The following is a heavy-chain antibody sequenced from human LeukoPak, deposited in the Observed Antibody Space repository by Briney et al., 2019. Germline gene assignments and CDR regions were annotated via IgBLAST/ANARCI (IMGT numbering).Heavy chain of an antibody. V-gene: IGHV5-51*01. CDR2: IYPGDSDV. J-gene: IGHJ5*02. D-gene: IGHD3-10*01. CDR1: GYSFTNYW. CDR3: ARRASGAGSSLAWFDP. Sequence: GESLKISCQASGYSFTNYWIGWVRQTPGRGPEWMGIIYPGDSDVKYSPSFQGQVTISADNSITTAYLQWSRLKASDAAIYYCARRASGAGSSLAWFDPWGQGTLVTVSS.